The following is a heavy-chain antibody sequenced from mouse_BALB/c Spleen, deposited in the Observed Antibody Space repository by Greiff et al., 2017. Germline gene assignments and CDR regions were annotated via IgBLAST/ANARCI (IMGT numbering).Heavy chain of an antibody. Sequence: DVMLVESGGDLVKPGGSLKLSCAASGFTFSSYGMSWVRQTPDKRLEWVATISSGGSYTYYPDSVKGRFTISRDNAKNTLYLQMSSLKSEDTAMYYCARMAPEDYAMDYWGQGTSVTVSS. V-gene: IGHV5-6*02. CDR3: ARMAPEDYAMDY. CDR2: ISSGGSYT. CDR1: GFTFSSYG. J-gene: IGHJ4*01.